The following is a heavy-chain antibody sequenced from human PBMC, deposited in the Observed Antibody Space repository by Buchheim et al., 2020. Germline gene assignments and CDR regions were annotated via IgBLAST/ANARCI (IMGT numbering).Heavy chain of an antibody. CDR1: GGSITGSY. V-gene: IGHV4-59*12. D-gene: IGHD2-21*02. Sequence: QVQLQESGPGLVKPSETLSLTCNVSGGSITGSYWSWIRQPPGKGLEWIGYVSASGDSIYNPSLARRVTMTVETAKNQFSLSLRSATAADTAIYYCARDCGGDCYGHYYGLDVWGQGTT. J-gene: IGHJ6*02. CDR3: ARDCGGDCYGHYYGLDV. CDR2: VSASGDS.